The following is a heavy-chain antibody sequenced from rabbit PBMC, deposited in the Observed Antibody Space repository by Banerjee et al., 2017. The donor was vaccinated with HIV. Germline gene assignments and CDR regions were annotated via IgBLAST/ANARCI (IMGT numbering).Heavy chain of an antibody. CDR2: IDAGSSGTT. V-gene: IGHV1S40*01. Sequence: QSLEESGGGLVKPEGSLTLTCTASGFDFSSYGISWVRQAPGKGLEWIACIDAGSSGTTYYASWAKGRFTISKTSSTTVTLQMTTLTAADTATYFCARGGWYYFNLWGQGTLVTVS. CDR1: GFDFSSYG. D-gene: IGHD3-1*01. CDR3: ARGGWYYFNL. J-gene: IGHJ4*01.